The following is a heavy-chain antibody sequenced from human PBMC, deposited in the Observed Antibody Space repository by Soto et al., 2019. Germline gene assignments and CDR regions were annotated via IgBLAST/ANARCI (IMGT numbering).Heavy chain of an antibody. J-gene: IGHJ6*03. Sequence: GGSLRLSCAASGFTFSSYAMSWVRQAPGKGLEWVSAISGSGGSTYYADSVKGRFTISRDNSKNTLYLQMNSLRAEDTAVYYCERGPDYYYYYYMDVWGKGTTVTVSS. V-gene: IGHV3-23*01. CDR2: ISGSGGST. CDR3: ERGPDYYYYYYMDV. CDR1: GFTFSSYA.